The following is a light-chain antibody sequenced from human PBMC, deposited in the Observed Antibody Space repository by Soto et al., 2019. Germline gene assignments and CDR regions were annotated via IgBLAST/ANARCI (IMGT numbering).Light chain of an antibody. Sequence: QSVLTQPPSASGSPGQSVTISCTGTSSDVGGYKYVSWYQQHPGKAPKLMIYDVIKRPSGVPDRFSGSESGNTASLTVSGLQADDEADYYCSSYAGSNSVVFGGGTQLTVL. V-gene: IGLV2-8*01. CDR2: DVI. CDR3: SSYAGSNSVV. CDR1: SSDVGGYKY. J-gene: IGLJ2*01.